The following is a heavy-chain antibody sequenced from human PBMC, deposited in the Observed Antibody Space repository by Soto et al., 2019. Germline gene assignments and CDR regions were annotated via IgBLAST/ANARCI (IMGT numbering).Heavy chain of an antibody. CDR3: ARRRGSSGWKTNFDH. Sequence: EVQLVESGGGLVQPGGSLRLSCAASGFTFSSYWMHWVRQAPGKGLVWVSRIYSDGSSTNYADSVKGRFTISRDNAKNTLYLQMNSLRAEDTAVYYCARRRGSSGWKTNFDHSGQGTLVTVSS. CDR2: IYSDGSST. D-gene: IGHD6-19*01. J-gene: IGHJ4*02. CDR1: GFTFSSYW. V-gene: IGHV3-74*01.